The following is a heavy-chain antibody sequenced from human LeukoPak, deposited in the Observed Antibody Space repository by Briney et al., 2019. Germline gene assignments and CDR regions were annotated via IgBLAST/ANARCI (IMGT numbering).Heavy chain of an antibody. D-gene: IGHD3-22*01. CDR2: IYHSGST. CDR1: GYSISSGYY. J-gene: IGHJ3*02. V-gene: IGHV4-38-2*02. CDR3: ARGLVVNAFDI. Sequence: PSETLSLTCTVSGYSISSGYYWGWIRQPPGKGLEWIGSIYHSGSTYYNPSLKSRVTISVDTSKTQFSLKLSSVTAADTAVYYCARGLVVNAFDIWGQGTMVTVSS.